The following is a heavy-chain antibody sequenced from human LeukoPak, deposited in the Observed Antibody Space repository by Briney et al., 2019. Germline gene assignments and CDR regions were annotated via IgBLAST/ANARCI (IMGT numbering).Heavy chain of an antibody. CDR2: FYSGGTT. Sequence: GGSLRLSCAVSGFTVSSNYMTWVRQAPGKGLEWVSVFYSGGTTYYADSVKGRFTISRDSSKNMPYLQMNSLRVEDTAVYYCARERPPRGAFDYWGQGTLVTVSS. CDR3: ARERPPRGAFDY. CDR1: GFTVSSNY. V-gene: IGHV3-53*01. J-gene: IGHJ4*02.